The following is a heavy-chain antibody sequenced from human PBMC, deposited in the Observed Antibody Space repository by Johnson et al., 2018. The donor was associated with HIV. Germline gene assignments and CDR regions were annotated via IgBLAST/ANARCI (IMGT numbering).Heavy chain of an antibody. Sequence: VQLVESGGGVVQPGGSLRLSCAASGFAFSNYGLHWVRQSPGRGLEWVAFLRYDESDKYYADSVKGRFTMSRDNSKNTVYLQMNSLRAEDTAVYYCARTPSLPGAFDIWGQGTMVTVSS. CDR1: GFAFSNYG. CDR3: ARTPSLPGAFDI. CDR2: LRYDESDK. D-gene: IGHD1-14*01. V-gene: IGHV3-30*02. J-gene: IGHJ3*02.